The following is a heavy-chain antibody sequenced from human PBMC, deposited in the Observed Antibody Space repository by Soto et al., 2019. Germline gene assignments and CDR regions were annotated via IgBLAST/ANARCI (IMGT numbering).Heavy chain of an antibody. CDR3: ARGDKDYGDYAESSYYMDV. V-gene: IGHV3-72*01. D-gene: IGHD4-17*01. CDR1: GFTFSDHY. CDR2: TRNKANSYTT. Sequence: GGSLRLSCAASGFTFSDHYMDWVRQAPGKGLEWVGRTRNKANSYTTEYAASVKGRFTISRDDSKNSLYLQMNSLKTEDTAVYYCARGDKDYGDYAESSYYMDVWGKGTTVTVSS. J-gene: IGHJ6*03.